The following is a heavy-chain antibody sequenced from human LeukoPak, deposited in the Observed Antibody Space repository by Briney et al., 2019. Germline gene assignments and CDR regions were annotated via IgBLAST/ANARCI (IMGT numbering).Heavy chain of an antibody. D-gene: IGHD3-9*01. V-gene: IGHV3-48*03. CDR1: GFTFSSYE. CDR2: ISSSGNTI. Sequence: GGSLRLSCAASGFTFSSYEMNWVRQAPGKGLEWVSYISSSGNTIYYADSVKGRFTISRDNAKNTLNLQMNSLRAEDTAVYYCASIPANYDILTGYHDHWGQGTLVTVSS. J-gene: IGHJ4*02. CDR3: ASIPANYDILTGYHDH.